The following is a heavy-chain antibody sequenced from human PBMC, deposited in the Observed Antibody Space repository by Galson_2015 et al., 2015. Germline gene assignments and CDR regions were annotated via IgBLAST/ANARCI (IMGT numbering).Heavy chain of an antibody. D-gene: IGHD7-27*01. Sequence: SLRLSCAASGFPFSSYTMNWVRQAPGTGLQWVSSISGRSTFIYYSDSVKGRFTISRDNAKNSLYLQMNSLRGDDTAVYYCTRQLGIGSVSPDSLGQGTLVAVSS. CDR1: GFPFSSYT. CDR3: TRQLGIGSVSPDS. V-gene: IGHV3-21*01. CDR2: ISGRSTFI. J-gene: IGHJ4*02.